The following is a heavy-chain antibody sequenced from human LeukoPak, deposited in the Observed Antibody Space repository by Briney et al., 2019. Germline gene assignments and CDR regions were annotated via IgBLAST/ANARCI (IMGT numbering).Heavy chain of an antibody. D-gene: IGHD6-19*01. J-gene: IGHJ4*02. CDR2: IKRDGSEK. Sequence: GGSLRLSCAASGFTFSSYWMSWVRQAPGKGLEWVANIKRDGSEKHYVDPVKGRFTISRDNAKNSMFLQMNSLRAEDTAVYYCASLLVAGVASVDYCGQGTLVTVSS. CDR3: ASLLVAGVASVDY. CDR1: GFTFSSYW. V-gene: IGHV3-7*03.